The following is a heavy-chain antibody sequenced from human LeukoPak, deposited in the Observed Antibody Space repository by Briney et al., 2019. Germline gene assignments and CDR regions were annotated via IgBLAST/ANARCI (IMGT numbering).Heavy chain of an antibody. J-gene: IGHJ4*02. V-gene: IGHV1-2*02. Sequence: ASAKVSCKASGYIFTGYCMHWVRQAPGQGLEWMGSINPNSDSTDYAQKFQGRVTMTRDTSNSTAYLELSRLRSDDAAVYYCASRYYYGSGAYYFDYWGQGTLVTVSS. CDR1: GYIFTGYC. D-gene: IGHD3-10*01. CDR2: INPNSDST. CDR3: ASRYYYGSGAYYFDY.